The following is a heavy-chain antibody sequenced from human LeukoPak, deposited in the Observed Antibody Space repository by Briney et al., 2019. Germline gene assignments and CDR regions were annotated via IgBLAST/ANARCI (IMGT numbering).Heavy chain of an antibody. V-gene: IGHV3-33*08. Sequence: GGSLRLSCAASGFTFSSYAMHWVRQAPGKGLEWVSIIWYDGSNKYYADSVKGRFTISRDNSKNTMYLQMNSLRDEDTAVYYCATDRGTYSDYWGQGTPVTVSS. D-gene: IGHD1-26*01. CDR3: ATDRGTYSDY. J-gene: IGHJ4*02. CDR2: IWYDGSNK. CDR1: GFTFSSYA.